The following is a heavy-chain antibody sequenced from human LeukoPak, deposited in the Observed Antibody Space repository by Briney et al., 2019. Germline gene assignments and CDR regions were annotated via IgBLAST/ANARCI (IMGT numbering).Heavy chain of an antibody. CDR3: ARPTSVVVVAASPLTPPWFDP. Sequence: ASVKVSCKASGYTFTSYGISWVRQAPGQGLEWMGWISAYNGNTNYAQKLQGRVTMTTDISTSTAYMELRSLRSDDTAVYYCARPTSVVVVAASPLTPPWFDPWGQGTLVTVSS. D-gene: IGHD2-15*01. V-gene: IGHV1-18*04. J-gene: IGHJ5*02. CDR1: GYTFTSYG. CDR2: ISAYNGNT.